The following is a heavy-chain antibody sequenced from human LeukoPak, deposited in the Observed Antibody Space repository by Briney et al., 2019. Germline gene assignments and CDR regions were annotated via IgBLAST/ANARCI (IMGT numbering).Heavy chain of an antibody. J-gene: IGHJ4*02. Sequence: SETLSLTCTVSGYSISSGYYWGWIRQPPGKGLEWIGSIYHSGSTYYNPSLKSRVTISVDTSKNQFSLKLSSVTAADTAVYYCARDTKGILWFEEQIDYWGQGTLVTVSS. CDR2: IYHSGST. D-gene: IGHD3-10*01. V-gene: IGHV4-38-2*02. CDR3: ARDTKGILWFEEQIDY. CDR1: GYSISSGYY.